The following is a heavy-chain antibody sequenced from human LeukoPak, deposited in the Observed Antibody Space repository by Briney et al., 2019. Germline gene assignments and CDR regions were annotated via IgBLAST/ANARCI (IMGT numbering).Heavy chain of an antibody. Sequence: SETLSLTCTVSGGSISSYYWSWIRQPPGKGLEWIGYIYYSGSTKYNPSLKSRVTISVDTSKNQFSLKLSSVTAADTAVYYCARGRSRVVPAAIPVKLDAFDIWGQGTMVTVSS. CDR1: GGSISSYY. V-gene: IGHV4-59*01. J-gene: IGHJ3*02. D-gene: IGHD2-2*01. CDR2: IYYSGST. CDR3: ARGRSRVVPAAIPVKLDAFDI.